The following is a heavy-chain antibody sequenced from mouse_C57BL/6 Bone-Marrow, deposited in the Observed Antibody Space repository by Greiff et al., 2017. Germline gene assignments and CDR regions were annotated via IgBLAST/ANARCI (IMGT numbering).Heavy chain of an antibody. D-gene: IGHD2-2*01. J-gene: IGHJ2*01. CDR2: IYPRSGNT. CDR3: ARPRYGFNFDY. V-gene: IGHV1-81*01. Sequence: QVQLQQSGAELARPGASVKLSCKASGYTFTSYGISWVKQRTGQGLEWIGEIYPRSGNTYYNEKFKGKATLTADKSSSTAYMELRSLTSDDSAVYFCARPRYGFNFDYWGQGTTLTVSS. CDR1: GYTFTSYG.